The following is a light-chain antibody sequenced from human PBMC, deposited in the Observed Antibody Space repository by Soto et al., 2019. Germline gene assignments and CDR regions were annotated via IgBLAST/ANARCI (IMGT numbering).Light chain of an antibody. CDR3: PQICTLSMP. Sequence: EIVLTQSPGTLSLSPGERATLSCRASQSVSSSYLAWYQQKPGQAPRLLIYGASSRATGIPDRFSGSGSGTDFTLTISRLEPEDFTVYYCPQICTLSMPFGQ. CDR1: QSVSSSY. CDR2: GAS. J-gene: IGKJ1*01. V-gene: IGKV3-20*01.